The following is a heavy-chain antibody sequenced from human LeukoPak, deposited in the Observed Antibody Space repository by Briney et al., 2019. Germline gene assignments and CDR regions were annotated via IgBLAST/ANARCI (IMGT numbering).Heavy chain of an antibody. CDR2: IYTSGST. D-gene: IGHD6-19*01. CDR3: ARRQGWYQGAPFDY. J-gene: IGHJ4*02. Sequence: SETLSLTCTVSGGSISSGSYYWSWIRQPAGEGLEWIGGIYTSGSTNYNPSLKSRVTISVDTSKNQFSLKLSSVTAAATAVYYCARRQGWYQGAPFDYWGQGTLVTVSS. CDR1: GGSISSGSYY. V-gene: IGHV4-61*02.